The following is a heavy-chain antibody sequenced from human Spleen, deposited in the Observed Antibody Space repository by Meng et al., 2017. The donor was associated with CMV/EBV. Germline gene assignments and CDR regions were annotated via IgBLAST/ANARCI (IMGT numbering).Heavy chain of an antibody. J-gene: IGHJ6*02. CDR3: ARESPYTGYGMDV. Sequence: ASVKVSCKASGYTFSSHDINWVRQATGQGLEWMGWMNPNSGNTGYAQKFQGRVTMTRNTSINTAYMELSSLRSDDTAVYYCARESPYTGYGMDVWGQGTSVTVSS. D-gene: IGHD2-2*02. CDR1: GYTFSSHD. V-gene: IGHV1-8*01. CDR2: MNPNSGNT.